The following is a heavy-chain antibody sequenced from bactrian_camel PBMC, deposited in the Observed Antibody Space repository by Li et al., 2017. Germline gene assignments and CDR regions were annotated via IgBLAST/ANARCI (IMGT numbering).Heavy chain of an antibody. D-gene: IGHD2*01. J-gene: IGHJ4*01. V-gene: IGHV3S1*01. CDR2: INSGGGST. Sequence: QVQLVESGGGLVQPGGSLRLSCTASGFTFVNYWMYWVRQTPGKGLEWVSIINSGGGSTYYADSVKGRFTISRDNAKNTVYLQMNSLSSEDTATYFCNVGLCGTWPPGQDNYWGHGTQVTVS. CDR3: NVGLCGTWPPGQDNY. CDR1: GFTFVNYW.